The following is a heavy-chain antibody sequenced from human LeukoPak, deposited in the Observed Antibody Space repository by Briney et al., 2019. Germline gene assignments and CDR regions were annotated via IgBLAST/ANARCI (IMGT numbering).Heavy chain of an antibody. Sequence: PGGSLRLSCAASGFTFSSYSMNWVRQAPGKGLEWVSSISSSSSYIYYADSVKGRFTISRDNAKNSLYLQMNSLRAEDTAVYYCATGETYYYDSSGYKANYWGQGTLVTVSS. J-gene: IGHJ4*02. V-gene: IGHV3-21*01. CDR1: GFTFSSYS. D-gene: IGHD3-22*01. CDR2: ISSSSSYI. CDR3: ATGETYYYDSSGYKANY.